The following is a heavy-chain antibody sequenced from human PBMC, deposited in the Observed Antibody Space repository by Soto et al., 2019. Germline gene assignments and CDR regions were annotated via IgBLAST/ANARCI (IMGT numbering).Heavy chain of an antibody. J-gene: IGHJ4*02. CDR2: ISGSGGST. Sequence: PGGSLRLSCAASGFTFSSYAMSGVRQAPGKGLEWVSAISGSGGSTYYADFVKVRLTISRDNSKNTLYLQMNSLRAEDTSVYYCANIPRQLAAVAGPRDYWGQGSLVTVCS. D-gene: IGHD6-19*01. CDR1: GFTFSSYA. CDR3: ANIPRQLAAVAGPRDY. V-gene: IGHV3-23*01.